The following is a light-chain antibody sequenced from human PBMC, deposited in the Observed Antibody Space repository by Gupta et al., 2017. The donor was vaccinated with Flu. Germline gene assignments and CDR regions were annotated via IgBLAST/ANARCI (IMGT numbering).Light chain of an antibody. CDR2: DAS. Sequence: SAPVASASRSCRASHSVSTYLAWYQQKPGQAPRLLIYDASTRAAGIPDRFSGSGSGRDFTLTISSLEPEDCAVYYCQQRDNWVFTFGHGTKVDIK. V-gene: IGKV3-11*02. CDR1: HSVSTY. CDR3: QQRDNWVFT. J-gene: IGKJ3*01.